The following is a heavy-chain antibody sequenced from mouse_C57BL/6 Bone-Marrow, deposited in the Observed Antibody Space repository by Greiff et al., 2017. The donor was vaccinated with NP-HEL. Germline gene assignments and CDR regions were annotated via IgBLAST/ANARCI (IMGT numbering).Heavy chain of an antibody. CDR3: ARDPNYYGSTRYAMDY. Sequence: EVQLQQSGPGLVKPSQSLSLTCSVTGYSITSGYYWNWIRQFPGNKLEWMGYISYDGSNNYNPSLKNRISITRDTSKTQFFLKLNSVTTEDTATYYCARDPNYYGSTRYAMDYWGQGTSVTVSS. CDR2: ISYDGSN. V-gene: IGHV3-6*01. CDR1: GYSITSGYY. J-gene: IGHJ4*01. D-gene: IGHD1-1*01.